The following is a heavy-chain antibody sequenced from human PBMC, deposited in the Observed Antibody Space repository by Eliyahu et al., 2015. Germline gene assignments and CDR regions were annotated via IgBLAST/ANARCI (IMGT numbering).Heavy chain of an antibody. CDR3: ARGLASWANYYYYYYMDV. CDR2: IFSNDEK. D-gene: IGHD2-2*01. J-gene: IGHJ6*03. V-gene: IGHV2-26*01. Sequence: QVTLKESGPVLVKPTETLTLTCXVSGFSLSNAXMXVSWIRQPPGKALEWLAHIFSNDEKSYSTSLKSRLTISKDTSKSQVVLTMTNMDPVDTATYYCARGLASWANYYYYYYMDVWGKGTTVTVSS. CDR1: GFSLSNAXMX.